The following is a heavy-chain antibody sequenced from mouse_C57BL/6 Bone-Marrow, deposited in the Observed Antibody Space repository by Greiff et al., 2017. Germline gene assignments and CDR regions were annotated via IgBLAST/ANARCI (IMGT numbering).Heavy chain of an antibody. J-gene: IGHJ2*01. Sequence: QVQLQQSGAELVRPGTSVKVSCKDSGYAFTNYLIEWVKQRPGQGLEWIGVINPGSGGTNYNEKFKGKATLTADKSSSTAYMQLSSLTSEDSAVYFCARALTGGDYWGQGTTLTVSS. V-gene: IGHV1-54*01. CDR1: GYAFTNYL. CDR3: ARALTGGDY. D-gene: IGHD4-1*01. CDR2: INPGSGGT.